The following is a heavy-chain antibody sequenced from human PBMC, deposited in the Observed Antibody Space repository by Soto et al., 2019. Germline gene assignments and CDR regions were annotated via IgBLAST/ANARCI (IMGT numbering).Heavy chain of an antibody. J-gene: IGHJ6*02. CDR1: GYTFTSYG. CDR3: AREGQWLANYYYYYGMDV. V-gene: IGHV1-18*01. D-gene: IGHD6-19*01. Sequence: ASMKVSCKASGYTFTSYGISWVRQAPGQGLEWMGWISAYNGNTNYAQKLQGRVTMTTDTSTSTAYMELRSLRSDDTAVYYCAREGQWLANYYYYYGMDVWGQGTTVTVSS. CDR2: ISAYNGNT.